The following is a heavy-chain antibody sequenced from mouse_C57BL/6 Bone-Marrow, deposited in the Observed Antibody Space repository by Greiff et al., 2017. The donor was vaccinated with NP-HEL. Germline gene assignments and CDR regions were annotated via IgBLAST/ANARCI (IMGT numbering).Heavy chain of an antibody. D-gene: IGHD2-14*01. CDR1: GYTFTSYW. CDR3: SRERVPYDSYAMDY. J-gene: IGHJ4*01. Sequence: QVQLQQSGAELAKPGASVKLSCKASGYTFTSYWMHWVKQRPGQGLEWIGYINPSSGYTKYNQKFKDKATLTADKSSSTAYMQLSSLTYEDTAVYYCSRERVPYDSYAMDYWGQGTSITVSS. CDR2: INPSSGYT. V-gene: IGHV1-7*01.